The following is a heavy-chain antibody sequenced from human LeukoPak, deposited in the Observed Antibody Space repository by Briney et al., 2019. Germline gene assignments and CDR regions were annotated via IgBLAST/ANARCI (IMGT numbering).Heavy chain of an antibody. CDR2: INHSGST. D-gene: IGHD3-22*01. CDR1: GGSFSGYY. CDR3: ATTLSSGSDHDAFDI. Sequence: KASETLSLTCAVYGGSFSGYYWSWIRQPPGKGLEWIGEINHSGSTNYNPSLKSRVTISVDTSKNQFSLKLSSATAADTAVYYCATTLSSGSDHDAFDIWGQGTMVTVSS. V-gene: IGHV4-34*01. J-gene: IGHJ3*02.